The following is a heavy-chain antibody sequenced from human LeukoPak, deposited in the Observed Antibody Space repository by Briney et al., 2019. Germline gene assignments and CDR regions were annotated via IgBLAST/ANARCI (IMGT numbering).Heavy chain of an antibody. CDR1: GFTFTTYW. V-gene: IGHV3-7*03. J-gene: IGHJ4*02. D-gene: IGHD1-26*01. CDR2: IKQDGSEQ. CDR3: TTDSGSYWVEDY. Sequence: GGSLRLSCAASGFTFTTYWMGWVRQAPGKGLEWVANIKQDGSEQYYVDSVKGRFTISRDNAKNSLSLQMNSLKTEVTAVYYCTTDSGSYWVEDYWGQGTLVTVSS.